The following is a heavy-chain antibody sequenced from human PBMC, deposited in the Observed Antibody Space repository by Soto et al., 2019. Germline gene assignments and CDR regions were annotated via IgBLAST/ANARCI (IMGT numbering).Heavy chain of an antibody. CDR3: ANGDTSPGLLAEYFQH. Sequence: SETLSLTCAVSGGSISSSNWWSWVRQPPGKGLEWIGEIYHSGSTNYNPSLKSRVTISVDKSKNQFSLKLSPVTAADTAVYYCANGDTSPGLLAEYFQHWGQGTLVTVSS. CDR2: IYHSGST. D-gene: IGHD5-18*01. J-gene: IGHJ1*01. V-gene: IGHV4-4*02. CDR1: GGSISSSNW.